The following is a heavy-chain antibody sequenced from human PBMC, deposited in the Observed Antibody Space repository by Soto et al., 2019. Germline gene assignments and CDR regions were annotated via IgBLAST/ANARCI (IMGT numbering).Heavy chain of an antibody. Sequence: QVQVVQSGAEVKKPGASVKVSCKASGYTFTDYYFHWVRQAPGQGLEWVGWINSRTGGTKYAQKFQGRVTVTRDTSISTVYMELSGLTSDYTDVYYCARMPTRGPRDYWGQGTLVTVSS. CDR3: ARMPTRGPRDY. CDR1: GYTFTDYY. CDR2: INSRTGGT. D-gene: IGHD3-10*01. V-gene: IGHV1-2*02. J-gene: IGHJ4*02.